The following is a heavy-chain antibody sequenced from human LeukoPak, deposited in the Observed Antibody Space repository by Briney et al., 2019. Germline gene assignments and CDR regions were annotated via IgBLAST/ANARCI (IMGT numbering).Heavy chain of an antibody. CDR1: GYTFTVYY. Sequence: ASVKVSCRASGYTFTVYYMHWVRQAPGQGREWMGWINPNSGGTNYAQKFQGRVAMTRDTSISTAYMELSRLRSDDTAVYYCARDCSGGSCYFDYWGQGTLVTVSS. D-gene: IGHD2-15*01. V-gene: IGHV1-2*02. J-gene: IGHJ4*02. CDR3: ARDCSGGSCYFDY. CDR2: INPNSGGT.